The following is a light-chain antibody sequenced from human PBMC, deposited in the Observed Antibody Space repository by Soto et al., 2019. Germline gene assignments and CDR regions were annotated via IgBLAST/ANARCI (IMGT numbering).Light chain of an antibody. CDR1: QSVNIH. CDR2: GAS. Sequence: KGLTQPPPTQLVSQGERAPLSCRPSQSVNIHLAGYQQKPGRAPRLLIYGASARAAGSPARFCGSGACRNFSLTTSSREPDEFAVYYCQQRNNWWPTFTFGQGTRLEI. CDR3: QQRNNWWPTFT. J-gene: IGKJ5*01. V-gene: IGKV3-11*02.